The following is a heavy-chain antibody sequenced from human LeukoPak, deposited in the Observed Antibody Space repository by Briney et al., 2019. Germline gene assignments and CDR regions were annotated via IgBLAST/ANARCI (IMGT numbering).Heavy chain of an antibody. D-gene: IGHD6-19*01. V-gene: IGHV1-46*01. Sequence: FTSYYMHWVRQAPGQGLEWMGIINPSGGSTSYAQKFQGRVTMTRDMSTSTVYMELSSRRSEDTAVYYCARGSPGGWSFFDYWGQGTLVTVSS. J-gene: IGHJ4*02. CDR2: INPSGGST. CDR1: FTSYY. CDR3: ARGSPGGWSFFDY.